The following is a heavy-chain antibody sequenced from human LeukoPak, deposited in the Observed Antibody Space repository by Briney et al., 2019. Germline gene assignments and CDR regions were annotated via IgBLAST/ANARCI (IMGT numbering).Heavy chain of an antibody. D-gene: IGHD6-19*01. CDR2: IYYSGST. V-gene: IGHV4-59*08. CDR1: GGSISSYY. Sequence: SETLSLTCTVSGGSISSYYWSRIRQPPGKGLEWIGYIYYSGSTNYNPSLKSRVTISVDTSKNQFSLKLSSVTAADTAVYYCARHSSGWYGYYYYYMDVWGKGTTVTVSS. J-gene: IGHJ6*03. CDR3: ARHSSGWYGYYYYYMDV.